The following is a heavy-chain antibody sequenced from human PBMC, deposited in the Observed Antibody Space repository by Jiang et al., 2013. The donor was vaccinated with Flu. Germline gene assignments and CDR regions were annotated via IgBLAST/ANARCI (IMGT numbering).Heavy chain of an antibody. D-gene: IGHD6-19*01. V-gene: IGHV1-69-2*01. CDR1: GDTFSDYY. CDR3: ATEKNVASGWYFVS. Sequence: GAEVKKPGGTVKISCEVSGDTFSDYYVHWVQEAPGKGLEWVGLVDLEDGATVYSEKFQGRVTMTADTSRDTAYMELSGLRSEDTATYYCATEKNVASGWYFVSWGQGTLVTVSS. CDR2: VDLEDGAT. J-gene: IGHJ4*02.